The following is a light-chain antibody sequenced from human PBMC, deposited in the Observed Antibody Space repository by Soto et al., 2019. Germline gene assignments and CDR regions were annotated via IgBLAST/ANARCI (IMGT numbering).Light chain of an antibody. CDR2: DAS. CDR1: QTINTF. CDR3: QQRSNWPII. V-gene: IGKV3-11*01. Sequence: EIVLTQSPPTLSLSPGERATLSCRASQTINTFLAWYQQKPGQAPRLLIYDASDRATGIPVRFSGSGSGTDFTLTISSLETEDFAIYYCQQRSNWPIIFGQGTRLEIK. J-gene: IGKJ5*01.